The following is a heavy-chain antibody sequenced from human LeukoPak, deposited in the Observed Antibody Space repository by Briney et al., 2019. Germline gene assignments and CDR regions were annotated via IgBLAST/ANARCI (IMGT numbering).Heavy chain of an antibody. CDR1: GYTFTSYG. J-gene: IGHJ4*02. D-gene: IGHD3-3*01. CDR3: ASSEDYDFWSGYYTFDY. V-gene: IGHV1-18*01. Sequence: GASVKVSCKASGYTFTSYGISWVRQAPGQGLEWMGGISAYNGNTNYAQKLQGRVTMTTDTSTSTAYMELRSLRSDDTAVYYCASSEDYDFWSGYYTFDYWGQGTLVTVSS. CDR2: ISAYNGNT.